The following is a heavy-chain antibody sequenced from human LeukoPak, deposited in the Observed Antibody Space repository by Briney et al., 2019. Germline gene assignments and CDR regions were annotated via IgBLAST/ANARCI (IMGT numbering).Heavy chain of an antibody. Sequence: SQTLSLTCAIPGDSVSSNSAAWNWIRQSPSRGLEWLGRTYYRSKWHNDYAVSVKSRITINPDTSKNQFSLQLNSVTPEDTAVYYCARDLSQWLVFFFDYWGQGTLVTVSS. CDR2: TYYRSKWHN. V-gene: IGHV6-1*01. J-gene: IGHJ4*02. D-gene: IGHD6-19*01. CDR3: ARDLSQWLVFFFDY. CDR1: GDSVSSNSAA.